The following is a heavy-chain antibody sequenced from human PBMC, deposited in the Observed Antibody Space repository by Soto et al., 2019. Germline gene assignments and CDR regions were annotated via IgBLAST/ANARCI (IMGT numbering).Heavy chain of an antibody. D-gene: IGHD2-8*01. CDR2: IYSSGST. CDR1: GFTVSSND. V-gene: IGHV3-53*01. Sequence: EVQLVESGGALIQPGGSLRLSCAASGFTVSSNDMSWVRQAPGKGLEWVSLIYSSGSTKYADSVKGRFTISRDNSRNTVHLQMNTLRTEDTAVYYCARRPLNRNGAYWGQGTLVTVSS. J-gene: IGHJ4*02. CDR3: ARRPLNRNGAY.